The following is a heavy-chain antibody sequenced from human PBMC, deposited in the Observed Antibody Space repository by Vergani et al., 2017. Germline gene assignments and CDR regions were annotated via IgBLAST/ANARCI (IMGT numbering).Heavy chain of an antibody. CDR2: ISSSSSYI. CDR3: ARDLYGSGSYTLDY. D-gene: IGHD3-10*01. J-gene: IGHJ4*02. Sequence: EVQLVESGGGLVQPGGSLRLSCAASGFTFSSYSMNWVRQAPGKGLEWVSSISSSSSYIYYADSVKGRFTISRDNAKNSLYLQMNSLRAEDTAVYYCARDLYGSGSYTLDYWGQGTLVTVSS. V-gene: IGHV3-21*01. CDR1: GFTFSSYS.